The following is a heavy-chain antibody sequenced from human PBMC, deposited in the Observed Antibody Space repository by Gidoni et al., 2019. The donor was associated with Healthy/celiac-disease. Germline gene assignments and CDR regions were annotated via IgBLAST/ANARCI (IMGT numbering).Heavy chain of an antibody. CDR3: ARAGRAVAGPYYFDY. CDR1: GYTFTGYY. V-gene: IGHV1-2*02. Sequence: QVQLVQSGAEVKKPGASVKVSCKASGYTFTGYYMHWVRQAPGQGLAWMGWINPNSGGTNYAQKFQGRVTMTRDTSISTAYMELSRLRSDDTAVYYCARAGRAVAGPYYFDYWGQGTLVTVSS. D-gene: IGHD6-19*01. CDR2: INPNSGGT. J-gene: IGHJ4*02.